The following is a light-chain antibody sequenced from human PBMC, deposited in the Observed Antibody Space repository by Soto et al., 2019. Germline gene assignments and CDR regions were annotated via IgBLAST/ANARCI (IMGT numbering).Light chain of an antibody. CDR1: SSDVGGYNY. J-gene: IGLJ1*01. CDR2: EFN. CDR3: STYAGSRHV. V-gene: IGLV2-8*01. Sequence: QSVLTQPPSASGSPGQSVAISCTGTSSDVGGYNYVSWYQQHPGKAPKLMSHEFNKRPSGVPDRCSGSKSGNTASVTVSGLQAEDEADYYCSTYAGSRHVFGSGTTVNV.